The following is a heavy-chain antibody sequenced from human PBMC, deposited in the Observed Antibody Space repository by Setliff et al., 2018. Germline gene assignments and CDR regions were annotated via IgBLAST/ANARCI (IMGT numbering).Heavy chain of an antibody. D-gene: IGHD5-12*01. CDR2: IWYDGSNT. CDR1: GFTFSSYA. V-gene: IGHV3-33*01. CDR3: AGDPPSSGYAFDI. J-gene: IGHJ3*02. Sequence: VGSLRLSCAASGFTFSSYAMHWVRQAPGKGREWVAFIWYDGSNTYYTGSVKGRFTISRDNSRNTLYLQMNSLRAEDTAVYYCAGDPPSSGYAFDIWGQGTMVTVSS.